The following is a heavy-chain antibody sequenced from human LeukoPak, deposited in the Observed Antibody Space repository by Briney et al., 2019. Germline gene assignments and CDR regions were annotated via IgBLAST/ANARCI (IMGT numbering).Heavy chain of an antibody. J-gene: IGHJ4*02. Sequence: ASVTVSCKASGYIFSNFFSSYGITWVRQAPGQGLEWMGWISPYNGKTKFAQKFQGIVTMTTETSTSTAYMELRSLRSDDTAVYYCARDQGYYDSSGSDWGQGTLVTVSS. CDR1: GYIFSNFFSSYG. CDR3: ARDQGYYDSSGSD. D-gene: IGHD3-22*01. CDR2: ISPYNGKT. V-gene: IGHV1-18*01.